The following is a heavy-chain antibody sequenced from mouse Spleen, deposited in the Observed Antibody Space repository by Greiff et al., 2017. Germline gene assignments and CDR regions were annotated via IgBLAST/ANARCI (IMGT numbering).Heavy chain of an antibody. CDR2: IDPSDSYT. CDR1: GYTFTSYW. CDR3: ARGGIDYDYDWFAY. J-gene: IGHJ3*01. V-gene: IGHV1-69*01. D-gene: IGHD2-4*01. Sequence: QVQLKQPGAELVMPGASVKLSCKASGYTFTSYWMHWVKQRPGQGLEWIGEIDPSDSYTNYNQKFKGKATLTVDKSSSTAYMQLSSLTSEDSAVYYCARGGIDYDYDWFAYWGQGTLVTVSA.